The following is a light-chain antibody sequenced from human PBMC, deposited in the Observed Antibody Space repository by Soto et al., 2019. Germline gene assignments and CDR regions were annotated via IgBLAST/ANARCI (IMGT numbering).Light chain of an antibody. J-gene: IGKJ3*01. V-gene: IGKV1-39*01. CDR2: AAS. Sequence: DIQMTQSPSSLPASVGDRVTITCRAGQSISSNSNWYQQRPGKAPELLIFAASSLQSGVPSRFSGSGSGTDFTLTISSLQPADFATYYCQQGYSTPFTFGPGTRVDLK. CDR3: QQGYSTPFT. CDR1: QSISSN.